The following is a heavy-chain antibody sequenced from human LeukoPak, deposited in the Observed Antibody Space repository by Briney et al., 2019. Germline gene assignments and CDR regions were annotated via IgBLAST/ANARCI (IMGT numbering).Heavy chain of an antibody. CDR1: GFALSSHW. CDR3: ARNNAMDV. D-gene: IGHD2-8*01. J-gene: IGHJ6*02. CDR2: VNRDGSET. Sequence: GGSLRLSCAASGFALSSHWMTWVRQVPGRGPEWVANVNRDGSETYYLDSVKGRFTISKDDAKNSLYLQMNSLRAEDTALYHCARNNAMDVWGQGTTVIVSS. V-gene: IGHV3-7*03.